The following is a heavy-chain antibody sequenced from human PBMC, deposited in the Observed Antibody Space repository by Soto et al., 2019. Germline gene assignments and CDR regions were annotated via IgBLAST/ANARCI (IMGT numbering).Heavy chain of an antibody. D-gene: IGHD5-18*01. Sequence: QVQLVESGGGVVQPGRSLRLSCAASGFTFSSYGMHWVRQAPGKGLEWVAVISYDGSKEFYADPVKGRFTISRDNSKNPLYLQMNSLRAEDTAVYYCAKDLRLWSKDYYYYGMDVWGQGTTVTVSS. CDR3: AKDLRLWSKDYYYYGMDV. CDR1: GFTFSSYG. V-gene: IGHV3-30*18. J-gene: IGHJ6*02. CDR2: ISYDGSKE.